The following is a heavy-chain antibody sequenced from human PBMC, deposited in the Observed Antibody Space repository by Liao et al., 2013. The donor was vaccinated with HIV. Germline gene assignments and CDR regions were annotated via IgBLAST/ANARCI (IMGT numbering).Heavy chain of an antibody. CDR2: MYSSGST. V-gene: IGHV4-59*10. Sequence: QVQLEQRGGGVLKPSETLSLTCAVHGGSFSGYSWSWIRQPAGKGLAWIGRMYSSGSTNYSPSLKSRVTLSVDTSKNQFSLKLTSVTAADTALYYCARAPVAGTKSNAFDLWGQGDNGHRLF. D-gene: IGHD6-19*01. CDR1: GGSFSGYS. CDR3: ARAPVAGTKSNAFDL. J-gene: IGHJ3*01.